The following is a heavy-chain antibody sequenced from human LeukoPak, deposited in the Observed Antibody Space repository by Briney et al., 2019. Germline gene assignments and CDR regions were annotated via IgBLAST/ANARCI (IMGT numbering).Heavy chain of an antibody. Sequence: SETLSLTCTVSGGSISSSSYYWSWIRQPPGKGLEWIGEINHSGSTNYNPSLKSRVTISVDTSKNQFSLKLSSVTAADTAVYYCARRLVVAYWFDPWGQGTLVTVSS. CDR1: GGSISSSSYY. D-gene: IGHD3-22*01. CDR2: INHSGST. V-gene: IGHV4-39*07. J-gene: IGHJ5*02. CDR3: ARRLVVAYWFDP.